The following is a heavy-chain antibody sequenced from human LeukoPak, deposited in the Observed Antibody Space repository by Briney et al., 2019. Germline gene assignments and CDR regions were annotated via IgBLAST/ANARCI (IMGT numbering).Heavy chain of an antibody. CDR2: TRNKANSYTT. CDR3: ARRALPTDYGMDV. Sequence: GGSLRLSCVGSGFTSIAYALTWARQAPGKGLEWVGRTRNKANSYTTEYAASVKGRFTISRDDSKNLLYLQMNSLKTEDTAVYYCARRALPTDYGMDVWGQGTTVTVSS. J-gene: IGHJ6*02. V-gene: IGHV3-72*01. CDR1: GFTSIAYA.